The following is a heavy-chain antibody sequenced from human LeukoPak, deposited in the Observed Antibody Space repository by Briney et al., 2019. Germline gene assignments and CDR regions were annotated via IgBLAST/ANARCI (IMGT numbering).Heavy chain of an antibody. CDR1: GGSISCYY. CDR2: IYYSGST. CDR3: ASQVRGSSGWLGAYFDY. Sequence: SETLSLTCTVSGGSISCYYWSWIRQPPGKGLEWIGYIYYSGSTNYNPSLKSRVTISVDTSKNQFSLKLSSVTAADTAVYYCASQVRGSSGWLGAYFDYWGQGTLVTVSS. J-gene: IGHJ4*02. V-gene: IGHV4-59*08. D-gene: IGHD6-19*01.